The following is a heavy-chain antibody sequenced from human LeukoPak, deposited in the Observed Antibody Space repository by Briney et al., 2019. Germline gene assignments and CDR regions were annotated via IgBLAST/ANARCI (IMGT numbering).Heavy chain of an antibody. CDR1: GFTVSSNY. J-gene: IGHJ4*02. CDR3: ASGGLGARKFYSDPFHY. Sequence: GGSLRLSCAASGFTVSSNYMSXVRQAPGKGLEWVSIIYSAGATYYADSVRGRFTISRDNSKNTVCLQMNSLRAEDTAVYYCASGGLGARKFYSDPFHYWGQGTLVTVSS. CDR2: IYSAGAT. D-gene: IGHD3-16*01. V-gene: IGHV3-53*01.